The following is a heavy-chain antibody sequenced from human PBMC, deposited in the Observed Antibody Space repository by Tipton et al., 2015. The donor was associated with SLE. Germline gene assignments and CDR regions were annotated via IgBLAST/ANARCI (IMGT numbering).Heavy chain of an antibody. CDR2: ISAYNGNT. J-gene: IGHJ4*02. CDR3: ASSYYDSSGYYLYYFDY. V-gene: IGHV1-18*01. Sequence: QSGAEVKKPGSSVKVSCKASGGTFSSYAISWVRQAPGQGLEWMGWISAYNGNTNYAQKLQGRVTMTTDTSTSTAYMELRSLRSDDAAVYYCASSYYDSSGYYLYYFDYWGQGTLVTVSS. D-gene: IGHD3-22*01. CDR1: GGTFSSYA.